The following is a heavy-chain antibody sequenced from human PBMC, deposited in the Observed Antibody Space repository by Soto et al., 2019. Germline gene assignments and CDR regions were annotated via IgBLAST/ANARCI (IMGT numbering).Heavy chain of an antibody. V-gene: IGHV3-23*01. CDR2: ISGSGGST. J-gene: IGHJ4*02. Sequence: EVQLLESGGGLVQPGGSLRLSCAASGFTFSSYAMSWVRQAPGKGLEWVSAISGSGGSTYYADSVKGRFTISRDNSKNTLYLQMNSLRAEDTAVYYCAKDRLRFLEWNHRLCDYWGQGTLVTVSS. D-gene: IGHD3-3*01. CDR1: GFTFSSYA. CDR3: AKDRLRFLEWNHRLCDY.